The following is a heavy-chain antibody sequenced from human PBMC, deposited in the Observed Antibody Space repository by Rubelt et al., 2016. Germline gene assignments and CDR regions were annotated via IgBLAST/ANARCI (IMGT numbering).Heavy chain of an antibody. CDR1: GGSFSNYY. V-gene: IGHV4-34*01. CDR2: INHSGTT. CDR3: VRIFDH. Sequence: QVQLQQWGAGLLKPSETLSLSCGVYGGSFSNYYWTWIRQPPGKGLEWIGDINHSGTTNYNPSLKSRVTISLDPSKNQFSLTLNSVTAADTAVYYCVRIFDHWGQGTLVTVSS. J-gene: IGHJ4*02.